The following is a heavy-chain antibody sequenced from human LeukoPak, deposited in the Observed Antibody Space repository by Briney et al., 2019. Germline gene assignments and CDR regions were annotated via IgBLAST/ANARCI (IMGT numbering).Heavy chain of an antibody. CDR3: ARDRPTGASRVFVVQ. D-gene: IGHD2-15*01. Sequence: GGSLTLPCTASGLTFSNHAMTWLRQAPGKGLEWVSSMSSGGTYIYYADSVRGRFTISRDNAKNSLYLVINSLRAEDTATYYCARDRPTGASRVFVVQWGQGTLVTVSS. V-gene: IGHV3-21*01. CDR1: GLTFSNHA. J-gene: IGHJ4*02. CDR2: MSSGGTYI.